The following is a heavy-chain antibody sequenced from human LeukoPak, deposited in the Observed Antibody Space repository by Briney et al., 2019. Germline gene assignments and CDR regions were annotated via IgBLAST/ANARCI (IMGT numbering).Heavy chain of an antibody. CDR2: IYYSGST. D-gene: IGHD3-22*01. Sequence: SQTLSLTCTVSGGSISSGDYYWSWIRQPPGKGLEWIGYIYYSGSTYYNPSLKSRVTISVGTSKNQFSLKLSSVTAADTAVYYCASQTAYYYDSRGYRDYWGQGTLVTVSS. V-gene: IGHV4-30-4*08. CDR1: GGSISSGDYY. J-gene: IGHJ4*02. CDR3: ASQTAYYYDSRGYRDY.